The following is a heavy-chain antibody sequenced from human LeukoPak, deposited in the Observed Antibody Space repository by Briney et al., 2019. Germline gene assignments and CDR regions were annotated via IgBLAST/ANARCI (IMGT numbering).Heavy chain of an antibody. V-gene: IGHV3-23*01. J-gene: IGHJ5*02. CDR2: ISDSGGSA. CDR1: GLTFDTYA. CDR3: AKQDPSTSGWYP. D-gene: IGHD6-19*01. Sequence: PGGSLRLYCAASGLTFDTYAMSWVRQAPGKGLEWVSAISDSGGSAYYADSVKGRFTISRDNSRNTLYLQMNSLRAEDTAVYYCAKQDPSTSGWYPWGQGTLVTVSS.